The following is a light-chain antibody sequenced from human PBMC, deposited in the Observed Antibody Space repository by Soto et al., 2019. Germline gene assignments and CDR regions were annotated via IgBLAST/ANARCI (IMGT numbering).Light chain of an antibody. CDR2: DNN. V-gene: IGLV1-51*01. Sequence: QAVVTQPPSVSAAPGQKVTISCSGSSSNIGNNYVSWYQQLPGTAPKLLIYDNNKRPSGIPDRFSGSKSGTSATLGITGLQTGDEADYYCGTWDSSLSGLFGGGTKLTVL. J-gene: IGLJ2*01. CDR3: GTWDSSLSGL. CDR1: SSNIGNNY.